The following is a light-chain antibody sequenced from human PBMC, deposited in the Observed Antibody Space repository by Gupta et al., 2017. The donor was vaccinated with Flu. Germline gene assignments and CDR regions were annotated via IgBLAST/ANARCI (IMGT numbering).Light chain of an antibody. CDR2: WAS. CDR3: QQDYSTPS. V-gene: IGKV4-1*01. Sequence: DIVMTQSPDSLAVSLGERATINCKSSQSVLYSSNNKNYLAWYQQKPGQPPKLLIYWASTRESGVPDRFSGSGSGIDFTLTISSLQAEDVAVYYCQQDYSTPSFGGGTKVEIK. J-gene: IGKJ4*01. CDR1: QSVLYSSNNKNY.